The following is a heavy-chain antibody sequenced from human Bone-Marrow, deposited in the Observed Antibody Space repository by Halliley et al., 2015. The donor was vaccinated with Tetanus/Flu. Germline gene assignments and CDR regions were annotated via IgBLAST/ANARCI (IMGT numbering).Heavy chain of an antibody. J-gene: IGHJ4*02. D-gene: IGHD3-16*01. V-gene: IGHV1-46*01. Sequence: MAIINPSGGATRYTQKFQGRVTMTRDTSTTTVYMELSSLRSEDTAIYYCARDAEYQSSSGDFDYWGQGTLVTVSS. CDR3: ARDAEYQSSSGDFDY. CDR2: INPSGGAT.